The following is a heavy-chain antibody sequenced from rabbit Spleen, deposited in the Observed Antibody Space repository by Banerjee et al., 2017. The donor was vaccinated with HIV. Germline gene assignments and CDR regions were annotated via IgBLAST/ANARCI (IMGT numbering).Heavy chain of an antibody. CDR2: IYVGSSGNT. Sequence: QSLEESGGGLVKPGASLTLTCKASGFDFSGKYDICWVRQAPGKGLEWIANIYVGSSGNTYYANWAKGRFTISKSSSTTVTLQMTSLTAADTATYFCARDTSSSFSSYGMDLWGQGTLVTVS. CDR1: GFDFSGKYD. V-gene: IGHV1S40*01. CDR3: ARDTSSSFSSYGMDL. D-gene: IGHD1-1*01. J-gene: IGHJ3*01.